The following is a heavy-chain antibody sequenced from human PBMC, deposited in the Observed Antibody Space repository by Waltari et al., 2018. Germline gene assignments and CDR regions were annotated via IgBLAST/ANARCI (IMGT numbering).Heavy chain of an antibody. CDR1: GYSISRGYY. D-gene: IGHD3-10*01. J-gene: IGHJ5*02. Sequence: QLQLQESGPGLVKPSETLSLTCAVSGYSISRGYYWGWIRQPPGKGLEWIGSIYHSGSTYYNPSLKSRVTISVDTSKNQFSLKLSSVTAADTAVYYCARQGDGSGSYSWFDPWGQGTLVTVSS. V-gene: IGHV4-38-2*01. CDR3: ARQGDGSGSYSWFDP. CDR2: IYHSGST.